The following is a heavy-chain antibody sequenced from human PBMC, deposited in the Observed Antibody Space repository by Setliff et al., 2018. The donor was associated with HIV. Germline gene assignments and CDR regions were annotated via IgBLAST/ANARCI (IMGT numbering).Heavy chain of an antibody. D-gene: IGHD3-10*01. CDR2: ISPDSVTT. Sequence: GGSLRLSCAASGFSFSAYAMNWIRQAPGKGLEWVSAISPDSVTTLYRGSVKGRFSISRDNSRNTLYLQMNSLTVEDTALYYCAIWTSYYGTWGRGTLVTVSS. J-gene: IGHJ4*02. V-gene: IGHV3-23*02. CDR1: GFSFSAYA. CDR3: AIWTSYYGT.